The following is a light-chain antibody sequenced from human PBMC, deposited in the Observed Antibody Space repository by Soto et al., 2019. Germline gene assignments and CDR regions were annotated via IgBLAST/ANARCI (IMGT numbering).Light chain of an antibody. V-gene: IGKV1-5*01. CDR3: QQYKNLYT. J-gene: IGKJ2*01. CDR2: DAS. Sequence: DIQMTQFPSTLSASVGDRVTITCRASQTISGWLAWYQQKPGKAPRLLIYDASTLDSGVPSRFSGTESETEFTLTISSLQPDDSATYYCQQYKNLYTFGQGTKVEIK. CDR1: QTISGW.